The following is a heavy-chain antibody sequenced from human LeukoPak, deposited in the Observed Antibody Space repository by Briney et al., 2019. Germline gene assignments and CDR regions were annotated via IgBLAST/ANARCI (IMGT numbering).Heavy chain of an antibody. Sequence: PGGSLRLSCAASGFTFRSYGMHCVRQAPGKGLEWVAVIWYDGSNKYYSDSVKGRFTISRDNSKNTLYLQMNSLSAEDTTVYYCARRVARYYVDYWGQGTLVTVSS. V-gene: IGHV3-33*01. CDR2: IWYDGSNK. CDR3: ARRVARYYVDY. CDR1: GFTFRSYG. J-gene: IGHJ4*02.